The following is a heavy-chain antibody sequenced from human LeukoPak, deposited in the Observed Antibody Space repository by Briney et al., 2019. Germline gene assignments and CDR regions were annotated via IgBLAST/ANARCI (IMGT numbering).Heavy chain of an antibody. V-gene: IGHV3-30*19. CDR1: GFTFSNFG. CDR2: ISYDGSNK. D-gene: IGHD2-15*01. CDR3: ARDGGYCSGGSCPDDAFDI. J-gene: IGHJ3*02. Sequence: GGSLRLSCAASGFTFSNFGMHWVRQAPGKGLEWVAVISYDGSNKYYADSVKGRFTISRDNSKNTLYLQMNSLRAEDTAVYYCARDGGYCSGGSCPDDAFDIWGQGTMVTVSS.